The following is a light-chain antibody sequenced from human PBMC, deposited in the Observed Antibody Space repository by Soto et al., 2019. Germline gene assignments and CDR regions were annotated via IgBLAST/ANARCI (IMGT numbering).Light chain of an antibody. CDR2: GAS. Sequence: EIVMTQSPATLSVSPGVRDTLSCRARQSVFNNLAWYQQKPCQAPRLLIYGASSRAIGIATWFSGSGSGTEFTLTISILQSEDFGVYYCQQYHKWPPFTFGGGTVVDIK. CDR3: QQYHKWPPFT. CDR1: QSVFNN. V-gene: IGKV3-15*01. J-gene: IGKJ4*01.